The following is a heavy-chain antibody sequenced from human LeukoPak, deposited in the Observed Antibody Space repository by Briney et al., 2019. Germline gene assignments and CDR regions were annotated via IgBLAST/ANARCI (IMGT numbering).Heavy chain of an antibody. CDR1: GFTVSSKY. Sequence: GGSLRLSCAASGFTVSSKYMSWARQAPGKGLEWDSVIYRGSSTYYADSVKGRFTISRAKSKSTLYLQMNSLRAEDTAVYYCASPAIFGVVIPKPYYYYYGMDVWGQGTTVTVSS. J-gene: IGHJ6*02. D-gene: IGHD3-3*01. CDR2: IYRGSST. CDR3: ASPAIFGVVIPKPYYYYYGMDV. V-gene: IGHV3-66*01.